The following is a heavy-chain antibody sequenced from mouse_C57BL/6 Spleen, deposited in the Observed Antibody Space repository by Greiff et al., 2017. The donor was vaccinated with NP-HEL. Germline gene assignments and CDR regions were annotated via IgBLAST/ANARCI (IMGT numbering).Heavy chain of an antibody. D-gene: IGHD2-4*01. J-gene: IGHJ4*01. CDR2: IRSKSNNYAT. Sequence: DVMLVESGGGLVQPKGSLKLSCAASGFSFNTYAMNWVRQAPGKGLEWVARIRSKSNNYATYYADSVKDRFTISRDDSESMLYLQMNNLKTEDTAMYYCVRHRDYDYDGAMDYWGQGTSVTVSS. V-gene: IGHV10-1*01. CDR3: VRHRDYDYDGAMDY. CDR1: GFSFNTYA.